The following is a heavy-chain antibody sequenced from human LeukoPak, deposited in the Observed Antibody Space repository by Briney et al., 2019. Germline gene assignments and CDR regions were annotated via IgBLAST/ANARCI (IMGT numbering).Heavy chain of an antibody. Sequence: GESLKISCKGSGYSFTSYWIGWVRQMPGKGLEWMGIIYPGDSDTRYSPSFQGQVTISADKSISTAYLQWSSLKASDTAMYYCARLSYYDFWSGYSSYYYYYMDVWGKGTTVTVTS. J-gene: IGHJ6*03. CDR3: ARLSYYDFWSGYSSYYYYYMDV. CDR1: GYSFTSYW. V-gene: IGHV5-51*01. D-gene: IGHD3-3*01. CDR2: IYPGDSDT.